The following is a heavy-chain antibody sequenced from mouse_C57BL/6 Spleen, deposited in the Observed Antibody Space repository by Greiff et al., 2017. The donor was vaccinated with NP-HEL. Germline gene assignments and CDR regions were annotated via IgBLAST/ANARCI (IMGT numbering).Heavy chain of an antibody. CDR3: ARRDYGYDGAWFAY. CDR1: GYTFTDYY. D-gene: IGHD2-2*01. Sequence: EVQLQQSGPELVKPGASVKISCKASGYTFTDYYMNWVKQSHGKSLEWIGDINPNNGGTSYIQKFKGKATLTVDKSSSTAYMELRSLTSEDSAVYYCARRDYGYDGAWFAYWGQGTLVTVSA. CDR2: INPNNGGT. J-gene: IGHJ3*01. V-gene: IGHV1-26*01.